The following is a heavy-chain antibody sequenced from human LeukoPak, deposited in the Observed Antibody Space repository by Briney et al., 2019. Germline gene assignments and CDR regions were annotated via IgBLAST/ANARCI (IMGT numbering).Heavy chain of an antibody. Sequence: HPGGSLRLSCAASGFTFSSYAMSWVRQAPGKGLEWVSAISGSGGSTYYADSVKGRFTISRDNSKNTLYLQMNSLRAEDTAVYYCARGPRLPGRRQLWYTGGFDYWGQGTLVTVSS. CDR1: GFTFSSYA. D-gene: IGHD5-18*01. CDR2: ISGSGGST. CDR3: ARGPRLPGRRQLWYTGGFDY. V-gene: IGHV3-23*01. J-gene: IGHJ4*02.